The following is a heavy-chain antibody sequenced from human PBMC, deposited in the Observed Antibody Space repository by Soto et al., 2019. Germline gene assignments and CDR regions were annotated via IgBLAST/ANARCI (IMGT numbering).Heavy chain of an antibody. V-gene: IGHV1-24*01. CDR1: GYSLSDLS. D-gene: IGHD1-1*01. J-gene: IGHJ3*02. CDR3: ARVQLERLDAFDI. CDR2: FDPDDVET. Sequence: ASVKVSCKVSGYSLSDLSMHWVRQTPGKGLEWMGCFDPDDVETIFAQPFQGRVTVTEDTSTDTAYMELRSLRSDDTAVYYCARVQLERLDAFDIWGQGTMVTVSS.